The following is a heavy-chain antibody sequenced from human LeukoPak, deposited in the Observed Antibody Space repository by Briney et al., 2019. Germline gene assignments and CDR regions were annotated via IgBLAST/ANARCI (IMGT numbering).Heavy chain of an antibody. Sequence: GASVKVSCKASGYTFTNYDINWVRQAPGQGLEWMGWINTHNGATNYAQHFQGRVTMTTDTAVTTAYMDLDGLISDDAAVYFCARGPIGGLRKGFDIWGQGTLVTVSS. CDR3: ARGPIGGLRKGFDI. D-gene: IGHD1-26*01. J-gene: IGHJ4*02. V-gene: IGHV1-2*02. CDR1: GYTFTNYD. CDR2: INTHNGAT.